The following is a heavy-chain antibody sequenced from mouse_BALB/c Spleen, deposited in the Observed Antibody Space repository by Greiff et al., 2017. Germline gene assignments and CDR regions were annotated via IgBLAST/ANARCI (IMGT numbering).Heavy chain of an antibody. CDR1: GYTFTSYY. CDR3: TRSSYGHWYFDV. J-gene: IGHJ1*01. Sequence: VQLVESGAELVKPGASVKLSCKASGYTFTSYYMYWVKQRPGQGLEWIGEINPSNGGTNFDEKFKSKATLTVDKSSSTAYMQLSSLTSEDSAVYYCTRSSYGHWYFDVWGAGTTVTVSS. V-gene: IGHV1S81*02. CDR2: INPSNGGT. D-gene: IGHD1-2*01.